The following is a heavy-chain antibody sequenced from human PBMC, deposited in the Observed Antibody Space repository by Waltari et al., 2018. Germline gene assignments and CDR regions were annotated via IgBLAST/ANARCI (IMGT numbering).Heavy chain of an antibody. CDR2: IYHSGST. CDR1: GYSISSGYY. CDR3: ARPPTYCSGGSCYSPFDY. V-gene: IGHV4-38-2*02. Sequence: QVQLQESGPGLVKPSETLSLTCTGTGYSISSGYYWGWIRQPPGKGLEWIGSIYHSGSTYYNPSLKSRVTISVDTSKNQFSLKLSSVTAADTAVYYCARPPTYCSGGSCYSPFDYWGQGTLVTVSS. J-gene: IGHJ4*02. D-gene: IGHD2-15*01.